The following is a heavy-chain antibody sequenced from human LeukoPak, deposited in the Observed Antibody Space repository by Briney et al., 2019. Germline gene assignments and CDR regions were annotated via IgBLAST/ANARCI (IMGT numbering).Heavy chain of an antibody. CDR2: IYYSGST. J-gene: IGHJ5*02. V-gene: IGHV4-31*03. CDR3: ARVDGDYQSGVDP. D-gene: IGHD4-17*01. CDR1: GGSISSGSYY. Sequence: SETLSLTCTVSGGSISSGSYYWSWIRQHPGKGLEWIGYIYYSGSTYYNPSLKSRATISKDTSKNQFSLKLSSVTAADTAVYYCARVDGDYQSGVDPWGQGTLVTVSS.